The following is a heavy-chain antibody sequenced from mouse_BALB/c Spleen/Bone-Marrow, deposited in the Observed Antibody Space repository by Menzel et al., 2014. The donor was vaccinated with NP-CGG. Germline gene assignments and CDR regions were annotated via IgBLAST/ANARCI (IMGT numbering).Heavy chain of an antibody. V-gene: IGHV5-12-2*01. CDR2: VTNGGGST. D-gene: IGHD4-1*01. CDR3: ATLTGTAY. J-gene: IGHJ3*01. CDR1: GFPFSSYT. Sequence: VKLVESGGGLVQPGGSLTLSCAASGFPFSSYTMPWVRQTPGKRLAWVAFVTNGGGSTCYPDALTRPFTSSRDDAKNPLYQQRSSEKSEETAVYAGATLTGTAYWGQGTLVTVSA.